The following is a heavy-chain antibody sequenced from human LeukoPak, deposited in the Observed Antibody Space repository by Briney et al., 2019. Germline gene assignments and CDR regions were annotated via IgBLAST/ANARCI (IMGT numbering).Heavy chain of an antibody. CDR1: GGSISSSSYY. CDR2: IYYSGST. CDR3: ASQYSSGWYLESYFDY. J-gene: IGHJ4*02. V-gene: IGHV4-39*07. D-gene: IGHD6-19*01. Sequence: PSETLSLTCTVSGGSISSSSYYWGWIRQPPGKGLEWVGSIYYSGSTYYNPSLKSRVTISVDTSKNQFSLKLSSVTAADTAVYYWASQYSSGWYLESYFDYWGQGTLVTVSS.